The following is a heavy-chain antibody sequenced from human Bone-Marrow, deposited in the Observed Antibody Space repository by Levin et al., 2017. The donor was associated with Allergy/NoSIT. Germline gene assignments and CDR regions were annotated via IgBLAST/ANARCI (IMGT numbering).Heavy chain of an antibody. Sequence: GGSLRLSCAASEFIFSRYAMHWVRQAPGKGLEWVAVISYERNNKYYADSVKGRFTISRDNAKRTVHLQMSSLRAEDTAVYHCARGESYDSSWGSGYYYGMDVWGQGTTVTVSS. CDR2: ISYERNNK. D-gene: IGHD3-16*01. V-gene: IGHV3-30-3*01. CDR1: EFIFSRYA. J-gene: IGHJ6*02. CDR3: ARGESYDSSWGSGYYYGMDV.